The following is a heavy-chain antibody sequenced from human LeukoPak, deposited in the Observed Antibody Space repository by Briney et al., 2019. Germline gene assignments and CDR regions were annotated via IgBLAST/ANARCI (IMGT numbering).Heavy chain of an antibody. D-gene: IGHD3-16*02. CDR3: GSYRTYYFDY. J-gene: IGHJ4*02. V-gene: IGHV4-34*01. CDR1: GGSFSGHY. Sequence: SETLSLTCAVYGGSFSGHYWSWIRQPPGKGLEWIGEINHSGSTNYNPSLKSRVTISVDTSKNQFSLKLSSVTAADTAVYYCGSYRTYYFDYWGQGTLVTVSS. CDR2: INHSGST.